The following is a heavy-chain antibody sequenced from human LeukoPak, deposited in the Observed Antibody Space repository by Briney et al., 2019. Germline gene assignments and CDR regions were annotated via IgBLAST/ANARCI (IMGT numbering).Heavy chain of an antibody. CDR2: INHSGST. CDR1: GGSFSGYY. CDR3: ARVMRLDVDTAMVNFDY. J-gene: IGHJ4*02. Sequence: SETLSLTCAVYGGSFSGYYWSWLRQPPGKGLEWIGEINHSGSTNYNPSLKSRVTISVDTSKNQFSLKLISVTAAYTAVYYCARVMRLDVDTAMVNFDYWGERSPVTV. V-gene: IGHV4-34*01. D-gene: IGHD5-18*01.